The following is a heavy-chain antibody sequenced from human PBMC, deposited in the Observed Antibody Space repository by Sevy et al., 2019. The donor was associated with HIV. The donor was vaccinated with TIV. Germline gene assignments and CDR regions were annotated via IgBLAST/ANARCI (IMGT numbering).Heavy chain of an antibody. V-gene: IGHV3-30*18. CDR2: ISHDGINE. Sequence: GGCLRLSCIGSGFSFSYYGIHWVRQAPGKGLDWVALISHDGINEYYADSVKGRFTISRDNSKNTVYLEMNSLRNEDTAIYFCANAYSGSYSHSYLYALDVWGQGTTVIVSS. D-gene: IGHD1-26*01. J-gene: IGHJ6*02. CDR3: ANAYSGSYSHSYLYALDV. CDR1: GFSFSYYG.